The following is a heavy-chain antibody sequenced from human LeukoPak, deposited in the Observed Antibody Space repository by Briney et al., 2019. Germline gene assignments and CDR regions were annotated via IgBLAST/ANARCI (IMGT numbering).Heavy chain of an antibody. CDR2: ISSSSSYI. D-gene: IGHD4-11*01. CDR1: GFTFSSYS. V-gene: IGHV3-21*01. CDR3: ARAQSFHDYSND. J-gene: IGHJ4*02. Sequence: GGSLRLSCAASGFTFSSYSMNWVRQAPGKGLEWVSSISSSSSYIYYADSVKGRFTISRDNTKNSLFLQMNGLRAEDTAVYYCARAQSFHDYSNDWGQGTLVTVSS.